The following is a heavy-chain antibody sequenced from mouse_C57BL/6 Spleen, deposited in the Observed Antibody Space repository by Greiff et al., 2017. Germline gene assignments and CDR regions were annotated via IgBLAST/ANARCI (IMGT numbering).Heavy chain of an antibody. CDR1: GYTFTSYW. Sequence: QVQLQQPGAELVMPGASVKLSCKASGYTFTSYWMHWVKQRPGQGLEWIGEIDPSDSYTNYNQKFKGKSTLTVDKSSSTAYMQLSSLTSEDSAVYYCARRLLPSRDYWGQGTSVTVSS. D-gene: IGHD2-3*01. J-gene: IGHJ4*01. V-gene: IGHV1-69*01. CDR3: ARRLLPSRDY. CDR2: IDPSDSYT.